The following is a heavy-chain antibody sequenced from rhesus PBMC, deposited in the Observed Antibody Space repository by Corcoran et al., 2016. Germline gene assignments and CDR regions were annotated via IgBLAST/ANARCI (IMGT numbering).Heavy chain of an antibody. CDR3: VRIVYYSDV. CDR1: GGSISSNW. Sequence: QLQLQESGPGLVKPSETLSLTCAVSGGSISSNWWSWIRQPPGKGLEWIGRISGSGGTTYHPPHKGRVTISTDTSRNQLSLRLISVTAADTAMYYCVRIVYYSDVWGPGTPVTISS. V-gene: IGHV4-173*01. J-gene: IGHJ2*01. CDR2: ISGSGGT. D-gene: IGHD3-9*01.